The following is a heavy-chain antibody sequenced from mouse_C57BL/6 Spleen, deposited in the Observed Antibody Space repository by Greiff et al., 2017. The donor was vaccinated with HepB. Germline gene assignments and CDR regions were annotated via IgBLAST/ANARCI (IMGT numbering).Heavy chain of an antibody. CDR3: ARSGSKLCYWYFDV. CDR2: IHPNSGST. V-gene: IGHV1-64*01. CDR1: GYTFTSYW. J-gene: IGHJ1*03. Sequence: VQLQQPGAELVKPGASVKLSCKASGYTFTSYWMHWVKQRPGQGLEWIGMIHPNSGSTNYNKKFKSKATLTVDKSSSTAYMQLSSLTSEDSAVSYCARSGSKLCYWYFDVWGKGTTVTVSS. D-gene: IGHD1-1*01.